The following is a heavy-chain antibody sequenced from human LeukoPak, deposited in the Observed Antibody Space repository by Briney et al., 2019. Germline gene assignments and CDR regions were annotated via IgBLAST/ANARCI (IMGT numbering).Heavy chain of an antibody. J-gene: IGHJ4*02. V-gene: IGHV3-23*01. Sequence: PGGSLRLSCAASGFTFSSYAMNWVRQAPGKGLEWVSSIRGSGGTTYSADSVKGRFTISRDNSKNTLYLQMNSLRAEDTAVYYCGRLGYDFWSGYPKYYFDYWGQGTLVTVSS. D-gene: IGHD3-3*01. CDR1: GFTFSSYA. CDR2: IRGSGGTT. CDR3: GRLGYDFWSGYPKYYFDY.